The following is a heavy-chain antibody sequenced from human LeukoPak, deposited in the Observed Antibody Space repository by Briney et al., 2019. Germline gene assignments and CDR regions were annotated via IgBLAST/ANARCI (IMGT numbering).Heavy chain of an antibody. CDR2: ISSSSSTI. V-gene: IGHV3-48*01. CDR3: ARADVYCSGGSCYSLYYFDY. J-gene: IGHJ4*02. Sequence: PGGSLRLSCAASGFTFSSYSMNWVRQAPGKGLEWVSYISSSSSTIYYADSVKGRFTISRDNAKNSLYLQMNSLRAEDTAVYYCARADVYCSGGSCYSLYYFDYWGQGTLVTVSS. D-gene: IGHD2-15*01. CDR1: GFTFSSYS.